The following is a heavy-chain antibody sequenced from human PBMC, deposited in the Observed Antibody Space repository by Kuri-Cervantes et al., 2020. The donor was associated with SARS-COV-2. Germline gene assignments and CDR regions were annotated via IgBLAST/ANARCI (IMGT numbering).Heavy chain of an antibody. CDR3: AREGSGYYYYYYMDV. D-gene: IGHD3-10*01. V-gene: IGHV3-23*01. CDR2: ISSGSYIT. J-gene: IGHJ6*03. Sequence: GESLKISCAASGFTFSSYWMSWVRQAPGKGLEWVAAISSGSYITHYADSVKGRFTISRDDSKNTLHLQMDSLRGEDTAVYYCAREGSGYYYYYYMDVWGKGTTVTVSS. CDR1: GFTFSSYW.